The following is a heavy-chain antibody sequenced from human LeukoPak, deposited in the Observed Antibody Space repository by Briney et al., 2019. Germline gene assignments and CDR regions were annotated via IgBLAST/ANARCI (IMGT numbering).Heavy chain of an antibody. V-gene: IGHV3-23*01. CDR3: AKGPSRRGELLGF. CDR1: GFTFSSYA. Sequence: GGSLRLSCAVSGFTFSSYAMSWVRQAPGKGLEWVSAISGSGGSTYYADSVKGRFTISRDNSKNTLYLQMNSLRAEDTAVYYCAKGPSRRGELLGFWGQGTLVSVSS. CDR2: ISGSGGST. J-gene: IGHJ4*02. D-gene: IGHD1-26*01.